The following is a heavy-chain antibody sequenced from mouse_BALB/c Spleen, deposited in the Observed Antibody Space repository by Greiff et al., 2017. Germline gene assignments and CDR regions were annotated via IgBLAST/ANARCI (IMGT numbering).Heavy chain of an antibody. J-gene: IGHJ1*01. D-gene: IGHD1-1*01. Sequence: EVQRVESGGGLVKPGGSLKLSCAASGFAFSSYDMSWVRQTPEKRLEWVAYISSGGGSTYYPDTVKGRFTISRDNAKNTLYLQMSSLKSEDTAMYYCARYYYGSSWYFDVWGAGTTVTVSS. CDR1: GFAFSSYD. CDR2: ISSGGGST. CDR3: ARYYYGSSWYFDV. V-gene: IGHV5-12-1*01.